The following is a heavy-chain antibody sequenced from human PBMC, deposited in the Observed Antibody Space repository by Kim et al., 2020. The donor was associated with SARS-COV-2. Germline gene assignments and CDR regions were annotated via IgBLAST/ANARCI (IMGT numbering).Heavy chain of an antibody. Sequence: GGSLRLSCAASGFTFSDYYMSWIRQAPGKGLEWVSYISSSSSYTNYADSVKGRFTISRDNAKNSLYLQMNSLRAEDTAVYYCARVGYEYVWGSYRDYYYYCGMDVWGQGTTVTVSS. CDR3: ARVGYEYVWGSYRDYYYYCGMDV. J-gene: IGHJ6*02. V-gene: IGHV3-11*05. CDR2: ISSSSSYT. D-gene: IGHD3-16*02. CDR1: GFTFSDYY.